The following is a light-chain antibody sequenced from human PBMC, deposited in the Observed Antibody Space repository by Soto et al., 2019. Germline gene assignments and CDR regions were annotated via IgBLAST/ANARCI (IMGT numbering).Light chain of an antibody. Sequence: DIQMTQSPSSLSASVGDRVTITCRASQSISSYLNWYQQKPGKAPKFLIYAASSLQSGVPSRFSGSGSGTDFTLTISSLQPDDFAPYYCQQSYSTPCTFCQATKVEIK. V-gene: IGKV1-39*01. J-gene: IGKJ1*01. CDR3: QQSYSTPCT. CDR1: QSISSY. CDR2: AAS.